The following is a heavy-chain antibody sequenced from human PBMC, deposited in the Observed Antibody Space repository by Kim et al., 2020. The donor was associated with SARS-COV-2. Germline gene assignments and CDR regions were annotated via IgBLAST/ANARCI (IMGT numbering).Heavy chain of an antibody. CDR3: ARPAVPYIEFYGMDV. V-gene: IGHV3-11*03. D-gene: IGHD5-12*01. J-gene: IGHJ6*02. CDR1: GFTFSDYY. CDR2: ISSSSSYT. Sequence: GGSLRLSCAASGFTFSDYYMSWIRQAPGKGLEWVSYISSSSSYTNYADSVKGRFTISRDNAKNSLYLQMNSLRAEDTAVYYCARPAVPYIEFYGMDVWGQGTTVTVSS.